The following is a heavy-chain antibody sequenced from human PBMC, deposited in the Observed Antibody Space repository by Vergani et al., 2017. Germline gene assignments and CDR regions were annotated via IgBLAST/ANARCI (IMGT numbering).Heavy chain of an antibody. Sequence: EVQLVESGGGLVQPGRSLRLSCAASGFTFDDYAMHWVRQAPGKGLEWVSGISWNSGSIGYADSVKGRFTISRDNAKNTLYLQMNSLRAEDTAVYYCAKGHGDYLGYYYGMDVWGQGTTVTVSS. J-gene: IGHJ6*02. CDR3: AKGHGDYLGYYYGMDV. D-gene: IGHD4-17*01. CDR2: ISWNSGSI. V-gene: IGHV3-9*01. CDR1: GFTFDDYA.